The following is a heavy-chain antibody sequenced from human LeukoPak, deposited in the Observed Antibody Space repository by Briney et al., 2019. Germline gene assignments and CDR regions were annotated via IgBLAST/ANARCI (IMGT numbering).Heavy chain of an antibody. CDR3: TFGSGSSH. V-gene: IGHV3-73*01. J-gene: IGHJ1*01. Sequence: PGGSLKLSCVASGFTFSGSAMHWVRQASGKGLEWVGRIRSKANNYATVYAASVTGRFTISRDDSKNTAYLQMNSLKTEDTAVYYCTFGSGSSHWGQGTLVTVSS. CDR2: IRSKANNYAT. D-gene: IGHD3-10*01. CDR1: GFTFSGSA.